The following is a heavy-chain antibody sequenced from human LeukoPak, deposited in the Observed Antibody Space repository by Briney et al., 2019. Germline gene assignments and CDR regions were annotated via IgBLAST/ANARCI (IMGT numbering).Heavy chain of an antibody. J-gene: IGHJ4*02. D-gene: IGHD2-2*02. Sequence: ASVKVSCKAPGYTFTSYYMYWVRQAPGQGLEWMGIINPSGGSTSYAQKFQGRVTMTRDTSTSTVYMELSSLRSEDTAVYYCARDGSIDIVVVPAAIGLAYWGQGTLVTVSS. CDR2: INPSGGST. CDR1: GYTFTSYY. CDR3: ARDGSIDIVVVPAAIGLAY. V-gene: IGHV1-46*01.